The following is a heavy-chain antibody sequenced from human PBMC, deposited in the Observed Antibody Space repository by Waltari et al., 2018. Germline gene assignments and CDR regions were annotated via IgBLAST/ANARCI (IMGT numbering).Heavy chain of an antibody. V-gene: IGHV1-69*04. CDR1: GGTFTSYP. J-gene: IGHJ6*02. D-gene: IGHD4-17*01. Sequence: QVQLVQSGAEVKKPGSSVKVSCKASGGTFTSYPISWVRLAPGQGLEWMGRIIPILGIANYAQKFQGRVTITADKSTSTAYMELSSLRSEDTAVYYCARDRGDYVYYYYGMDVWGQGTTVTVSS. CDR2: IIPILGIA. CDR3: ARDRGDYVYYYYGMDV.